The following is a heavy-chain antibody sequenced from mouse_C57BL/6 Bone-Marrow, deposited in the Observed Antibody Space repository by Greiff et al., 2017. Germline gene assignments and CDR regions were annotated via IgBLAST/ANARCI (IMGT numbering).Heavy chain of an antibody. D-gene: IGHD1-1*01. CDR1: GYTFTSYG. J-gene: IGHJ3*01. CDR3: ARFPIYYYGSAWFAY. Sequence: QVQLKESRAELARPGASVKLSCKASGYTFTSYGISWVKQRTGQGLEWIGEIYPRSGNTYYNEKFKGKATLTADKSSSTAYMELRSLTSEDSAVYFCARFPIYYYGSAWFAYWGQGTLVTVSA. CDR2: IYPRSGNT. V-gene: IGHV1-81*01.